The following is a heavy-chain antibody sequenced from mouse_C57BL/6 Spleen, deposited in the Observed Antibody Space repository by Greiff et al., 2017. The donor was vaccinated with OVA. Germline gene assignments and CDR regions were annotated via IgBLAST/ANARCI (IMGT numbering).Heavy chain of an antibody. J-gene: IGHJ3*01. CDR1: GYTFTSYW. D-gene: IGHD1-1*01. Sequence: VQLQQPGAELVKPGASVKLSCKASGYTFTSYWMQWVTQRPGQGLEWIGEIDPSDSYTNYNQKFKGKATLTVDTSSSTAYMQLGSLTSKEAAVEYCENYCNGSSSLFAYWGQGTLVTVSA. V-gene: IGHV1-50*01. CDR2: IDPSDSYT. CDR3: ENYCNGSSSLFAY.